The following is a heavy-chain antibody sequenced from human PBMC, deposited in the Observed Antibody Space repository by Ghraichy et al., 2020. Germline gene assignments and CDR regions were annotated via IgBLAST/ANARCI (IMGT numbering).Heavy chain of an antibody. J-gene: IGHJ3*02. CDR2: IYTRGST. CDR1: GGSISSGTYC. Sequence: SQTLSLTCTVSGGSISSGTYCWSWIRQPAGKGLEWLGRIYTRGSTNYNPSLKSRVTISVDTSKNQFSLKLSSVTAADTAVYYCARGVMPAAFDIWCQGTMVTVAS. D-gene: IGHD2-21*01. CDR3: ARGVMPAAFDI. V-gene: IGHV4-61*02.